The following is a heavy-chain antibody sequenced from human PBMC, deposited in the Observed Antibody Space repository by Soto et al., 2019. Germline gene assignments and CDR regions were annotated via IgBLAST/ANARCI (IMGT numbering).Heavy chain of an antibody. V-gene: IGHV1-69*01. J-gene: IGHJ4*02. D-gene: IGHD3-22*01. CDR1: GGTFSRYA. Sequence: GXSVKVSCKSSGGTFSRYALSWVRQAPVQGPEWMGGIVPLFGTPNYAQKFQGRVTITADESTSTAYMELSSLTSEDTAVYYCARGVYYDSRGYYFFFWGQGTLVTVSS. CDR3: ARGVYYDSRGYYFFF. CDR2: IVPLFGTP.